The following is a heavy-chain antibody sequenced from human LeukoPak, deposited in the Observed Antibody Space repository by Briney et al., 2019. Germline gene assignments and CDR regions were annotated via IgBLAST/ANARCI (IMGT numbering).Heavy chain of an antibody. Sequence: PGGSLRLSCAASGSTFSSYAMSWVRQAPGKGLEWVSAISGSGGSTYYADSVKGRFTISRDNSKNTLYPQMNSLRAEDTAVYYCAKDGEDCSGGSCYPYYYYYYMDVWGKGTTVTVSS. CDR2: ISGSGGST. CDR3: AKDGEDCSGGSCYPYYYYYYMDV. D-gene: IGHD2-15*01. V-gene: IGHV3-23*01. J-gene: IGHJ6*03. CDR1: GSTFSSYA.